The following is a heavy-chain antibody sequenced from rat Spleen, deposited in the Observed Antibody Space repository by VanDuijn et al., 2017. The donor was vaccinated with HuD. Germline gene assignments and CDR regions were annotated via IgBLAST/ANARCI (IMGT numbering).Heavy chain of an antibody. Sequence: EVQLVESGGGLVQPGWSLKLSCVASGLTFSDYGMNWIRQAPGKGLEWVVYISSSGGTIFYADTVKDRFTISRDNAKNTLYFQLSSLRSEDSALYYCATGIYGGYGGGWFTYWGQGTLVTVSS. D-gene: IGHD1-11*01. V-gene: IGHV5-34*01. CDR1: GLTFSDYG. J-gene: IGHJ3*01. CDR3: ATGIYGGYGGGWFTY. CDR2: ISSSGGTI.